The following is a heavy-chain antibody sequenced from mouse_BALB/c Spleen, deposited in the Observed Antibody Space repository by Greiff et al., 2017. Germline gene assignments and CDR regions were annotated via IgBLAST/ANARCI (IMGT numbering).Heavy chain of an antibody. Sequence: VKLQESGAELVRPGASVTLSCKASGYTFTDYEMHWVKQTPVHGLEWIGAIDPETGGTAYNQKFKGKATLTADKSSSTAYMELRSLTSEDSAVYYCTRARRITLGAMDYWGQGTSVTVSS. CDR1: GYTFTDYE. J-gene: IGHJ4*01. CDR3: TRARRITLGAMDY. CDR2: IDPETGGT. D-gene: IGHD2-12*01. V-gene: IGHV1-15*01.